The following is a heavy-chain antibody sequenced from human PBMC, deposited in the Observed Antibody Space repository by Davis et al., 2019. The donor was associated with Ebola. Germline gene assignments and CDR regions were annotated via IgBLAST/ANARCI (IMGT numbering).Heavy chain of an antibody. J-gene: IGHJ4*02. Sequence: PSETLSLTCAVYGGSFSGYYWSWIRQPPGKGLEWIGEINHSGSTNYNPSLKSRVTISVDTSKNQFSLKLSSVTAADTAVYYCARIAVDYYDSSGYPFDYWGQGTLVTVSS. V-gene: IGHV4-34*01. CDR2: INHSGST. D-gene: IGHD3-22*01. CDR1: GGSFSGYY. CDR3: ARIAVDYYDSSGYPFDY.